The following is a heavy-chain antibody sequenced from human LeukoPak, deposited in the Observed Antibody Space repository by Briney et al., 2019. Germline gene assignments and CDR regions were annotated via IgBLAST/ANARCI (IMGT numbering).Heavy chain of an antibody. D-gene: IGHD2-2*01. CDR1: GDSISSSSYY. CDR3: ARGVVPMVPAFDY. CDR2: IYYSGST. V-gene: IGHV4-39*07. J-gene: IGHJ4*02. Sequence: PSETLSLTCTVSGDSISSSSYYWGWIRQPPGKGLEWIGSIYYSGSTSYNPSLKSRVTISLDTSKNQFSLKLTSVTAADTAVYYCARGVVPMVPAFDYWGQGTLVTVSS.